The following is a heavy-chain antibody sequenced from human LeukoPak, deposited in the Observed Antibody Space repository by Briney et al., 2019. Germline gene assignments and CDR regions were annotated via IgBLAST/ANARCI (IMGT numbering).Heavy chain of an antibody. D-gene: IGHD2-8*02. J-gene: IGHJ4*02. CDR3: ARDIGPGYSSGFN. Sequence: GGSLRLPCAASGFIVSSNYMSWVRQAPGKGLEWVSVIYSGGSTYYADSVKGRFTISRDNSKNTLYLQMNSLRAEDTAVYYCARDIGPGYSSGFNWGQGTLVTVSS. CDR2: IYSGGST. V-gene: IGHV3-53*01. CDR1: GFIVSSNY.